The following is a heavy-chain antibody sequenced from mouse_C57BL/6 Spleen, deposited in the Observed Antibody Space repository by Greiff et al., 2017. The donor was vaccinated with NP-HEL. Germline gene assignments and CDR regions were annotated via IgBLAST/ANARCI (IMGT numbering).Heavy chain of an antibody. CDR1: GFTFSDYG. J-gene: IGHJ2*01. Sequence: EVKVVESGGGLVKPGGSLKLSCAASGFTFSDYGMHWVRQAPEKGLEWVAYISSGSSTIYYADTVKGRFTISRDNAKNTRFLQMTSLRSEDAAMYYYAGDITGIYFDYWGQGTTLTVSS. CDR2: ISSGSSTI. D-gene: IGHD1-2*01. CDR3: AGDITGIYFDY. V-gene: IGHV5-17*01.